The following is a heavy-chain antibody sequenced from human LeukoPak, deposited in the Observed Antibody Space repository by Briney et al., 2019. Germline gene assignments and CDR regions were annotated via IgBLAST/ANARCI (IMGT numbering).Heavy chain of an antibody. Sequence: GGSLRLSCAASGFTFSSYDMHWVRQATGKGLEWVSAIGTAGDTYYPGSVKGRFTISRENAKNSLYLQMNSLRAGDTAVYYCARAGRSGAQFDYWGQGTLVTVSS. V-gene: IGHV3-13*01. D-gene: IGHD2-15*01. CDR3: ARAGRSGAQFDY. J-gene: IGHJ4*02. CDR1: GFTFSSYD. CDR2: IGTAGDT.